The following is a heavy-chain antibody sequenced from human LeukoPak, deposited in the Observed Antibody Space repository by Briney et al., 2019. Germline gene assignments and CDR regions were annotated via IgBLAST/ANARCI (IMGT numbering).Heavy chain of an antibody. D-gene: IGHD2-2*02. V-gene: IGHV3-23*01. CDR1: GFTFSSYA. CDR3: AKGGGGVPAAIPLYYFDY. Sequence: GGSLRLSCAASGFTFSSYAMSWVRQAPGKGLEWVSAISGSGGSTYYADSVKGRFTISRDNSKNTLYLQMNSLRAEDTAVYYCAKGGGGVPAAIPLYYFDYWGQGTLVTVSS. CDR2: ISGSGGST. J-gene: IGHJ4*02.